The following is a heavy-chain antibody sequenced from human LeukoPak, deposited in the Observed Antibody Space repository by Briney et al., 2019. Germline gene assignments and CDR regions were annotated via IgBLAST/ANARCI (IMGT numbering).Heavy chain of an antibody. CDR3: ARVFTGSGGWSQNWFDP. J-gene: IGHJ5*02. V-gene: IGHV6-1*01. D-gene: IGHD6-19*01. CDR1: GDSVSSHSAA. Sequence: SQTLSLTCAISGDSVSSHSAAWSWIRQSPSRGLEWLGRTYYRSKWYNDYAVSVKSRITINPDTSKNQFSLHLNSVTPEDTAVYYCARVFTGSGGWSQNWFDPWGQGTLVTVSS. CDR2: TYYRSKWYN.